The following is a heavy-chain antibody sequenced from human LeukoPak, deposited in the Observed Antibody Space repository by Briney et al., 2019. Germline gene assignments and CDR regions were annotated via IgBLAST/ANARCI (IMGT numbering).Heavy chain of an antibody. D-gene: IGHD3-10*01. J-gene: IGHJ4*02. CDR1: GGSISSGSYY. Sequence: SETLSLTCTASGGSISSGSYYWSWIRQPAGKGLEWIGRIYTSGSTNYNPSLKSRVTISVDTSKNQFSLKLSSVTAADTAVYYCARDLGGYGSGSDLDYWGQGTLVTVSS. CDR3: ARDLGGYGSGSDLDY. V-gene: IGHV4-61*02. CDR2: IYTSGST.